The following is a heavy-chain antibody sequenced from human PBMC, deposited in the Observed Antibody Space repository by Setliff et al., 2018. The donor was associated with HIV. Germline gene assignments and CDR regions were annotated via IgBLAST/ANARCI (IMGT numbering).Heavy chain of an antibody. Sequence: PSETLSLTCAVSGYSISSGYYWGWIRQPPGKGLEWIGSIYHSGSTYYNPSLKSRVTISVDTSKNQFSLKLSSVTAADTAVYYCARHRQTVTTRGYSDYWGQGTLVTVTS. CDR2: IYHSGST. CDR1: GYSISSGYY. J-gene: IGHJ4*02. D-gene: IGHD4-4*01. V-gene: IGHV4-38-2*01. CDR3: ARHRQTVTTRGYSDY.